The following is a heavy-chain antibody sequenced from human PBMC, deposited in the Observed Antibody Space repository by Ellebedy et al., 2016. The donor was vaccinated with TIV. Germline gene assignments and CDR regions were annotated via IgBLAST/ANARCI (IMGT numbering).Heavy chain of an antibody. D-gene: IGHD1-26*01. CDR1: GYTFTTHW. CDR3: ARHSHYLFYFNGMDV. J-gene: IGHJ6*02. CDR2: IDPGDSDA. V-gene: IGHV5-51*01. Sequence: KVSCKGSGYTFTTHWIAWVRQMPGKGLEWMGIIDPGDSDARYNPSFEGQVTISADKSVTTAYLRLSSLKTSDTATYYCARHSHYLFYFNGMDVWGQGTTVTVSS.